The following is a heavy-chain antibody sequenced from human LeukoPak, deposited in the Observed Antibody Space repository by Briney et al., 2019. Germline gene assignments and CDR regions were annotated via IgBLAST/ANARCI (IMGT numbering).Heavy chain of an antibody. CDR3: ARAIHYSSGWYD. V-gene: IGHV3-21*01. CDR1: GFTFSSYA. D-gene: IGHD6-19*01. Sequence: GGSLRLSCAASGFTFSSYAMSWVRQAPGKGLEWVSSISSSSSYIYYADSVKGRFTISRDNAKNSLYLQMNSLRAEDTAVYYCARAIHYSSGWYDWGQGTLVTVSS. CDR2: ISSSSSYI. J-gene: IGHJ4*02.